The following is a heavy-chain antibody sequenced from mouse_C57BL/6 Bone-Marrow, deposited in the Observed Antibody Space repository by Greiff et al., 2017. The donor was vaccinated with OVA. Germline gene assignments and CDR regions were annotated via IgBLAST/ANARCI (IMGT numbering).Heavy chain of an antibody. Sequence: QVQLKQSGAELARPGASVKLSCKASGYTFTSYGISWVKQRTGQGLEWIGEIYPRSGNTYYNEKFKGKATLTADKSSSTAYMELRSLTSEDSAVYFCASYYGSSYWYFDVWGTGTTVTVSS. D-gene: IGHD1-1*01. CDR2: IYPRSGNT. V-gene: IGHV1-81*01. CDR1: GYTFTSYG. J-gene: IGHJ1*03. CDR3: ASYYGSSYWYFDV.